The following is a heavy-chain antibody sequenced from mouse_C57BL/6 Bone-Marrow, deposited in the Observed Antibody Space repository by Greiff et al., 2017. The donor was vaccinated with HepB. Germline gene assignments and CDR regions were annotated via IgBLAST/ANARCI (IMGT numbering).Heavy chain of an antibody. CDR1: GYTFTSYD. D-gene: IGHD2-4*01. J-gene: IGHJ2*01. Sequence: QVHVKQSGPELVKPGASVKLSCKASGYTFTSYDINWVKQRPGQGLEWIGWIYPRDGSTKYNEKFKGKATLTVDKSSSTAYMELHSLTSEDSAVYFCARSRDYDDGDFDYWGQGTTLTVSS. V-gene: IGHV1-85*01. CDR2: IYPRDGST. CDR3: ARSRDYDDGDFDY.